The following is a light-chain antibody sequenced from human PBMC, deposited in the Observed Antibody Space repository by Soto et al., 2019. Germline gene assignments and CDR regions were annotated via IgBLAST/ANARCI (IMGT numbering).Light chain of an antibody. J-gene: IGLJ2*01. CDR3: NSYTSSSTRV. CDR1: SSDVGGYNY. CDR2: EVN. Sequence: QAVVTQPASVSGSPGQSITISCTGTSSDVGGYNYVSWYQQHPGKGPKLLIYEVNNRPSGVSNRFSGSKSGNTASLTISGLQAEDEADYYCNSYTSSSTRVFGGGTKLTVL. V-gene: IGLV2-14*01.